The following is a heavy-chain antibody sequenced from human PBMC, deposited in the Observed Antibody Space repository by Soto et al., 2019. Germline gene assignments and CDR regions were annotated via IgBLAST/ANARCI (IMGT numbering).Heavy chain of an antibody. CDR2: IWYDGSNK. CDR3: ATTNQFGDYIWGSYRENWFDP. CDR1: GFTFSSYG. V-gene: IGHV3-33*01. J-gene: IGHJ5*02. D-gene: IGHD3-16*02. Sequence: PGGSLRLSCAASGFTFSSYGMHWVRQAPGKGLEWVAVIWYDGSNKYYADSVKGRFTISRDNSKNTLYLQMNSLRAEDTAVYYCATTNQFGDYIWGSYRENWFDPWGQGTLVTVSS.